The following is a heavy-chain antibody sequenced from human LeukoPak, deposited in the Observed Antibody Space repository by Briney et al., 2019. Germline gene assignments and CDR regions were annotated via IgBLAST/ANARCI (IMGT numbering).Heavy chain of an antibody. CDR2: INHSGST. V-gene: IGHV4-34*01. J-gene: IGHJ3*02. CDR3: ARRDGYNHDAFDI. Sequence: PSETLSLTCAVYGGSFSGYYWSWIRQPPGKGLEWIGEINHSGSTNYNPSLKSRVTISVDTSKNQFSLELSSVTAADTAVYYCARRDGYNHDAFDIWGQGTMVTVSS. D-gene: IGHD5-24*01. CDR1: GGSFSGYY.